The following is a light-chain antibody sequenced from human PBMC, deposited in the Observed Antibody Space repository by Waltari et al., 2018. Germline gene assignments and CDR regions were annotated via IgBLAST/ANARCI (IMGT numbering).Light chain of an antibody. V-gene: IGLV3-1*01. J-gene: IGLJ3*02. CDR2: ADS. CDR3: QAWDGVAVV. Sequence: YDFTKSPSLSVSPGQTAGITCFADHLGRKNVSWNQLRPRLSPLLVIYADSKRTSGIPARFSGSNSGNTATLTITGTQSMEEADYYCQAWDGVAVVFGGGTQLTVL. CDR1: HLGRKN.